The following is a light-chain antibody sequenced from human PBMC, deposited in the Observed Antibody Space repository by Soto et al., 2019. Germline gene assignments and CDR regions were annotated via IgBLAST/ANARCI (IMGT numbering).Light chain of an antibody. J-gene: IGKJ2*01. Sequence: EIVLTQSPATLSLSPGERATLSCRASQSVSSYLAWYQQKPGQAPRLLIYDASNRATGIPARFSGGGSGTDFSLPISSLEPEDFAVYYCQQRSNWLMYTFGQGTKLEIK. V-gene: IGKV3-11*01. CDR3: QQRSNWLMYT. CDR2: DAS. CDR1: QSVSSY.